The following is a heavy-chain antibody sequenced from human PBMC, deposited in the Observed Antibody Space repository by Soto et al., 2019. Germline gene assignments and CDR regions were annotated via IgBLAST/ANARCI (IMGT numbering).Heavy chain of an antibody. V-gene: IGHV2-5*02. J-gene: IGHJ6*02. Sequence: QVTLKESGPTLVKPTQTLTLTCTVSGLSLRTTGVGVGWVRQPPGKALEWLALLYWDDDKRYSPSQRSRLTIAKDISEKQVVLTMTNMDTVDTATYYCVQSRCGGDCREIYSSHAYNGLDVWGQGTTVTVSS. CDR2: LYWDDDK. D-gene: IGHD2-21*02. CDR1: GLSLRTTGVG. CDR3: VQSRCGGDCREIYSSHAYNGLDV.